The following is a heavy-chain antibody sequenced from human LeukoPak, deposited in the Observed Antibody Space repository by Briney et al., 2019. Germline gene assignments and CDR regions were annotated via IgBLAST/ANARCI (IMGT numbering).Heavy chain of an antibody. J-gene: IGHJ4*02. V-gene: IGHV4-34*01. CDR3: ARGRGYSGYETFDY. CDR1: GGSFSGYY. Sequence: PSETLSLTCAIYGGSFSGYYWSWIRQPPGKGLEWIGEINHSGSTNYNPSLKSRVTISVDTSKNQFSLKLSSVTAEDTAVYYCARGRGYSGYETFDYWGQGTLVTVSS. CDR2: INHSGST. D-gene: IGHD5-12*01.